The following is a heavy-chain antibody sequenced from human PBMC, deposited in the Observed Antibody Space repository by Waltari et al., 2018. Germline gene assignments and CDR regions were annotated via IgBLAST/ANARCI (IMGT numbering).Heavy chain of an antibody. CDR2: IYTSGST. J-gene: IGHJ4*02. CDR3: ARALYDSSGYYGYFDY. CDR1: GGSISSGSYY. Sequence: QVQLQESGPGLVKPSQTLSLTCTVSGGSISSGSYYWSWIRQPAGKGLEWIGYIYTSGSTNSNPSLKSRVTISVYTSKNQFSLKLSSVTAADTAVYYCARALYDSSGYYGYFDYWGQGTLVTVSS. V-gene: IGHV4-61*09. D-gene: IGHD3-22*01.